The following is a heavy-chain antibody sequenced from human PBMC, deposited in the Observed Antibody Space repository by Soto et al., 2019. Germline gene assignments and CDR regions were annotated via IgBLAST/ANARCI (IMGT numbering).Heavy chain of an antibody. CDR3: ARGGLKGGYDFPQPMDV. CDR2: ISSSSSYI. Sequence: PGGSLRLSCAASGFTFSSYSMNWVRQAPGKGLEWVSSISSSSSYIYYADSVKGRFTISRDNAKNSLYLQMNSLRAEDTAVYHCARGGLKGGYDFPQPMDVWGQGTTVTVSS. CDR1: GFTFSSYS. V-gene: IGHV3-21*01. D-gene: IGHD5-12*01. J-gene: IGHJ6*02.